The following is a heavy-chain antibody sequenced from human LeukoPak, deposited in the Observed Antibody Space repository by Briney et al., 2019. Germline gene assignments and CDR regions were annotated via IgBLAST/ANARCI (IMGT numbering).Heavy chain of an antibody. D-gene: IGHD4-17*01. CDR2: INHSGST. CDR1: GGSFSGYY. CDR3: ARGGWGHDYGDYQYWFDP. J-gene: IGHJ5*02. V-gene: IGHV4-34*01. Sequence: SETLSLTCAVYGGSFSGYYWSWIRQPPGKGLEWIGEINHSGSTNYNPSLKSRVTISVDTSKNQFSLKLGSVTAADTAVYYCARGGWGHDYGDYQYWFDPWGQGTLVTVSS.